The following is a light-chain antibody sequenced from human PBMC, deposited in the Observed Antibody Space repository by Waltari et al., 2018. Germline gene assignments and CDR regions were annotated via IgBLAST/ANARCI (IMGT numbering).Light chain of an antibody. CDR3: CSYAGSTASIL. V-gene: IGLV2-23*01. J-gene: IGLJ2*01. CDR2: EDT. Sequence: QSALTQPASVSGSPGQSITISCTGTSSDVGSHNLVSWYQHHPGKAPKLMIDEDTKRPSGVSNRFSSSKSGNTASLTSSGLQAEDEADYYCCSYAGSTASILLGGGTKLTVL. CDR1: SSDVGSHNL.